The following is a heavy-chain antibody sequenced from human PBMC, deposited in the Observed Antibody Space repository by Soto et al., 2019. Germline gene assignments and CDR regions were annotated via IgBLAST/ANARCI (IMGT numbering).Heavy chain of an antibody. J-gene: IGHJ3*02. CDR2: IWYDGSNK. D-gene: IGHD1-1*01. CDR3: ASQRAYTDAFDI. V-gene: IGHV3-33*01. CDR1: GFTFSSYG. Sequence: GGSLRLSCAASGFTFSSYGMHWVRQAPGKGLEWVAVIWYDGSNKYYADSVKGRFTISRDNSKNTLYLQMNSLRAEDTAVYYCASQRAYTDAFDIWGQGTMVTVSS.